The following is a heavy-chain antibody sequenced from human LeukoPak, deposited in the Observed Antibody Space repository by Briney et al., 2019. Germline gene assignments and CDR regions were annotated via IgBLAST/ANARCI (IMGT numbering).Heavy chain of an antibody. CDR1: GFTFSSNW. CDR3: AKLLATETTYDH. Sequence: GGSLRLSCVASGFTFSSNWMSWVRQAPGKGLEWVASIRPDGTEKYYMDSVKGRFTISRDNAKNSLYLEMNSLRAEDTALYYCAKLLATETTYDHWGQGTLVTVSS. CDR2: IRPDGTEK. D-gene: IGHD1-7*01. J-gene: IGHJ4*02. V-gene: IGHV3-7*01.